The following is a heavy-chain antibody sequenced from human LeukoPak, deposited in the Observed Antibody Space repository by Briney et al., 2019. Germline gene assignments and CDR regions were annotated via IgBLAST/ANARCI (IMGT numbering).Heavy chain of an antibody. CDR3: ARVSLTVGFDY. CDR2: IDPSGTAL. J-gene: IGHJ4*02. Sequence: PGGSLRLSCAASGFTIRDYVMSWVRQAPGKGLEWVSYIDPSGTALYYADSVKGRFTISRDNAKNSLYLQMNSLRAEDTAVYYCARVSLTVGFDYWGQGTLVTVSS. V-gene: IGHV3-11*04. CDR1: GFTIRDYV. D-gene: IGHD4-23*01.